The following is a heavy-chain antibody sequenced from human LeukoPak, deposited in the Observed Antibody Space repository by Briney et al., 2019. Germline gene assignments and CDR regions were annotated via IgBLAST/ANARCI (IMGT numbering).Heavy chain of an antibody. V-gene: IGHV3-53*01. J-gene: IGHJ6*02. CDR3: ARDRSSSWYRDYYYGMGV. D-gene: IGHD6-13*01. CDR2: IYSGGST. Sequence: PGGSLRLSCAASGFTVSSNYMSWVRQAPGKGLEWVSVIYSGGSTYYADYVKGRFTISRDNSKNTLYLQMNSLRAEDTAVYYCARDRSSSWYRDYYYGMGVWGQGTTVTVSS. CDR1: GFTVSSNY.